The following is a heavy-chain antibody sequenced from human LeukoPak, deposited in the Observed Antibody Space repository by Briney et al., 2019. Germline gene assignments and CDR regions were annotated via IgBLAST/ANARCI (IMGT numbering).Heavy chain of an antibody. CDR2: ISSSGSTI. D-gene: IGHD3-22*01. Sequence: PGGSLRLSCAASGFTFSDYYMSWIRPAPGKGLEWVSYISSSGSTIYYADSVKGRFTIARDNAKNSLYLQMNSLRAEDTAVYYSAGKAGGYSSWFDPWGQGTLVTVSS. V-gene: IGHV3-11*01. J-gene: IGHJ5*02. CDR3: AGKAGGYSSWFDP. CDR1: GFTFSDYY.